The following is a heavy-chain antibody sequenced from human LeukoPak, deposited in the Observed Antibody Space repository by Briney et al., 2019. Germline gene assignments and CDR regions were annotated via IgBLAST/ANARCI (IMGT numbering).Heavy chain of an antibody. CDR1: GFTFSSYS. D-gene: IGHD3-3*01. J-gene: IGHJ4*02. CDR2: ISSSSSYI. V-gene: IGHV3-21*01. Sequence: GGSLRLSCAASGFTFSSYSMNWVRQAPGKGLEWVSSISSSSSYIYYADSVKGRFTISRDNAKNSLYLQMNSLIAEDTAVYYCATIIFPPEGPNGYDFWSGYPDTGYFDYWGQGTLVTVSS. CDR3: ATIIFPPEGPNGYDFWSGYPDTGYFDY.